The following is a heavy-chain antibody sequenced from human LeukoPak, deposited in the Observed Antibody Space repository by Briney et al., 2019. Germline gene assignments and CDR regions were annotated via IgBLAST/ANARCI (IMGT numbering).Heavy chain of an antibody. CDR3: AKGSGRQFDY. CDR2: ISSSGGST. Sequence: GGSLRLSCEASGFTFSSYAMSWVRQAPGKGLEWVSAISSSGGSTYYADSVKGRFTISRDSSKNTLYLQMNSLRAEDTAVYYCAKGSGRQFDYWGQGTLVTVSS. V-gene: IGHV3-23*01. J-gene: IGHJ4*02. CDR1: GFTFSSYA. D-gene: IGHD3-10*01.